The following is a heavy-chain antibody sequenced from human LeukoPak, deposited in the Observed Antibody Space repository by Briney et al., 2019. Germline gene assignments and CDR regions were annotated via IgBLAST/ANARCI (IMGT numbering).Heavy chain of an antibody. Sequence: PGGSLRLSCAASGFTFSSYAMSWVRQAPGKGLEWVSAISGSGGSTYYADSVKGRFTISRDNSKNTLYLQMNSLRAEDTAVYYCAKDFMRAMVRGVFDYWGQGTLVTVSS. CDR2: ISGSGGST. CDR1: GFTFSSYA. D-gene: IGHD3-10*01. J-gene: IGHJ4*02. CDR3: AKDFMRAMVRGVFDY. V-gene: IGHV3-23*01.